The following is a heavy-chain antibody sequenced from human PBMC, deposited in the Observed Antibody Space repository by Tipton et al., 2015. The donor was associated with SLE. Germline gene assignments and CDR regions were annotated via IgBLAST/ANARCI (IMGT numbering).Heavy chain of an antibody. CDR3: ARHAYDFLD. D-gene: IGHD2/OR15-2a*01. CDR2: IYYSGST. J-gene: IGHJ4*02. CDR1: GGSISSSSYY. V-gene: IGHV4-39*01. Sequence: TLSLTCTVSGGSISSSSYYWGWIRQPPGKGLEWIGSIYYSGSTYHNPSLKSRVTISVDTSKNQFSLKLSSVTAADTAVYYCARHAYDFLDWGQGTLVAVSS.